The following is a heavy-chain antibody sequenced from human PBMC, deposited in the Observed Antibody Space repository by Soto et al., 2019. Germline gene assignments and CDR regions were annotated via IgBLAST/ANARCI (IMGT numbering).Heavy chain of an antibody. CDR3: ARAIAGYYGSGSYSFDY. J-gene: IGHJ4*02. V-gene: IGHV3-64*01. CDR2: ISSNGGST. CDR1: GFTFSSYA. Sequence: LRLSCAASGFTFSSYAMHWVRQAPGKGLEYVSAISSNGGSTYYANSVKGRFTISRDNSKNTLYLQMGSLRAEDMAVYYCARAIAGYYGSGSYSFDYWGQGTLVTVS. D-gene: IGHD3-10*01.